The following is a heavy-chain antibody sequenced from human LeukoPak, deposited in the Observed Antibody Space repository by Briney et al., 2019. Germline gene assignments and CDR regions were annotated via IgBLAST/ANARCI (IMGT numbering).Heavy chain of an antibody. CDR1: GGSISSYY. J-gene: IGHJ5*02. CDR2: IYTSGST. V-gene: IGHV4-4*07. D-gene: IGHD2-2*01. CDR3: ARDIVVVPAAMPENWFDP. Sequence: SETLSLTXTVSGGSISSYYWSWIRQPAGKGLEWIGRIYTSGSTNYNPSLKSRVTMSVDTSKNQFSLKLSSVTAADTAVYYCARDIVVVPAAMPENWFDPWGQGTLVTVSS.